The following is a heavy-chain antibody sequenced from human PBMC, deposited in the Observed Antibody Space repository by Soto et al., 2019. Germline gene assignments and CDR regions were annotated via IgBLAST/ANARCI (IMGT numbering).Heavy chain of an antibody. J-gene: IGHJ4*02. D-gene: IGHD5-18*01. V-gene: IGHV1-24*01. CDR1: GYTLTELS. CDR2: FDPEDGET. CDR3: ATWGYSYGWYYFDY. Sequence: GPSVKVSCKVSGYTLTELSMHWVRQALGKGLEWMGGFDPEDGETIYAQKFQGRVTMTEDTSTDTAYMELSSLRSEDTALYYCATWGYSYGWYYFDYWGQGTLVTGS.